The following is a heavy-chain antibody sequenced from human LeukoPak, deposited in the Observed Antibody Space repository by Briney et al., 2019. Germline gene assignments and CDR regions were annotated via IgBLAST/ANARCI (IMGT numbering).Heavy chain of an antibody. V-gene: IGHV1-3*04. CDR2: INTGNGNT. J-gene: IGHJ4*02. Sequence: ASVKVSCKASGYTFSDYYMHWVRQAPGQRPEWMGWINTGNGNTIYSPKFQGRVTITRDTSASTAYMDLSSLRSEDTAVYYCARVSWGNGDFYWGQGTLVTVSS. CDR1: GYTFSDYY. D-gene: IGHD2-21*02. CDR3: ARVSWGNGDFY.